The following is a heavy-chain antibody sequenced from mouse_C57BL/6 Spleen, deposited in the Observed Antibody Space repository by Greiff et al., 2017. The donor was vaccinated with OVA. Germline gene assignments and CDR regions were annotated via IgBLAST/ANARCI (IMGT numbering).Heavy chain of an antibody. CDR3: ARSGNYYGSSYFDV. CDR2: INPGSGGT. V-gene: IGHV1-54*01. J-gene: IGHJ1*03. CDR1: GYAFTNYL. D-gene: IGHD1-1*01. Sequence: QVQLQQSGAELVRPGTSVKVSCKASGYAFTNYLIEWVKQRPGQGLEWIGVINPGSGGTNYNEKFKGKATLTADKSSSTAYMQLSSLTSEDSAVYFCARSGNYYGSSYFDVWGTGTTVTVSS.